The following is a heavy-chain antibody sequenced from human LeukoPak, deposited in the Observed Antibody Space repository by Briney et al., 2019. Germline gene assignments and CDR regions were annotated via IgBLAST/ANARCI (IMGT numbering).Heavy chain of an antibody. D-gene: IGHD3-3*01. Sequence: SETLSLTCAVYGGSFSGCYWSWICQPPGKGLEWIGEINHSGSTNYNPSLKSRVTISVDTSKNQFSLKLSSVTAADTAVYYCATITIFGVAHDYWGQGTLVTVSS. CDR3: ATITIFGVAHDY. V-gene: IGHV4-34*01. CDR1: GGSFSGCY. J-gene: IGHJ4*02. CDR2: INHSGST.